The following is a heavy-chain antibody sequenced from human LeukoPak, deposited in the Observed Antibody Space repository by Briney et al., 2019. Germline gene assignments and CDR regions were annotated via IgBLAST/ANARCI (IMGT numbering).Heavy chain of an antibody. Sequence: PSETLSLTCTVSGGSISSSSYYWGWIRQPPGKGLEWIGSIYYSGSTYYNPSLKSRVTISVDTSKNQFSLKLSSVTAADTAVYYCARGPGVNLYNWFDPWGQGTLVTVSS. CDR3: ARGPGVNLYNWFDP. CDR2: IYYSGST. CDR1: GGSISSSSYY. D-gene: IGHD3-10*01. J-gene: IGHJ5*02. V-gene: IGHV4-39*01.